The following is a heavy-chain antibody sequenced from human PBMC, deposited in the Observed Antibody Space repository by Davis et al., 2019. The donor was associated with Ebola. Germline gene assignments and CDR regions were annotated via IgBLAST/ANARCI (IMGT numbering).Heavy chain of an antibody. CDR1: GFTFSSYS. CDR3: AREEGLVLEWLFAEY. D-gene: IGHD3-3*01. V-gene: IGHV3-7*03. J-gene: IGHJ4*02. Sequence: GESLKISCAASGFTFSSYSMNWVRQAPGKGLEWVANIKQDGSEKYYVVSVKGRFTISRDNAKNSLYLQMNSLRAEDTAVYYCAREEGLVLEWLFAEYWGQGTLVTVSS. CDR2: IKQDGSEK.